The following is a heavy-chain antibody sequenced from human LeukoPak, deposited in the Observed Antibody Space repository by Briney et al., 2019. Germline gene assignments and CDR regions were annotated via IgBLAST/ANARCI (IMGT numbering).Heavy chain of an antibody. CDR1: GYTFTSYA. CDR3: ARDNRRAVLQYQLLGF. D-gene: IGHD2-2*01. V-gene: IGHV1-3*01. J-gene: IGHJ4*02. CDR2: INAGNGNT. Sequence: ASVKVSCKASGYTFTSYAMHWVRQAPGQRLEWMGWINAGNGNTKYSQKFQGRATITRDTSASTAYMELSSLRSEDTAVYYCARDNRRAVLQYQLLGFWGQGTLVTVSS.